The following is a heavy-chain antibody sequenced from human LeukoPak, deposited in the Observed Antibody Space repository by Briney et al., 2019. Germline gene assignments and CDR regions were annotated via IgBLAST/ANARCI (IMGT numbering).Heavy chain of an antibody. V-gene: IGHV3-21*01. CDR3: ARGSSAAMEN. CDR1: GFTFSSDT. D-gene: IGHD5-18*01. Sequence: PGGSLRLSCAASGFTFSSDTMNWVRQAPGKGLEWVSSISSSSSYIYYADSVKGRFTISRDNAKNSLYLQMNSLRAEDTAVYYCARGSSAAMENWGQGTLVTVSS. J-gene: IGHJ4*02. CDR2: ISSSSSYI.